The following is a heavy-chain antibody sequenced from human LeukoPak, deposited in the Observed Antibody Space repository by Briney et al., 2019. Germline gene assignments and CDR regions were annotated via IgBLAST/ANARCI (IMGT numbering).Heavy chain of an antibody. CDR3: AKARTYYDSSGYAYDY. D-gene: IGHD3-22*01. V-gene: IGHV3-53*01. Sequence: PGGSLRLSCAASGFIVSNFYVAWVRQAPGKGLEWVSVFSSGGDTYYAESVKGRFTIYRDNSKNTLYLQISSLRAEDTAVYYCAKARTYYDSSGYAYDYWGQGTLVTVSS. J-gene: IGHJ4*02. CDR1: GFIVSNFY. CDR2: FSSGGDT.